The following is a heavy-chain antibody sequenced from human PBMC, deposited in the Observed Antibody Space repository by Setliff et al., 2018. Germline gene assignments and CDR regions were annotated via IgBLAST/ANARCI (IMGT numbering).Heavy chain of an antibody. J-gene: IGHJ4*02. Sequence: PGESLTLSCRGSGYTFSDYWIGWVRQMPGKGLEWMGIIYPGDSDTRYSPSFQGQVTFSADKSISTAYLQWSSLKASDTATYYCARVVGADGMGIDYWGQGTVVTVSS. V-gene: IGHV5-51*01. CDR2: IYPGDSDT. CDR1: GYTFSDYW. CDR3: ARVVGADGMGIDY. D-gene: IGHD2-15*01.